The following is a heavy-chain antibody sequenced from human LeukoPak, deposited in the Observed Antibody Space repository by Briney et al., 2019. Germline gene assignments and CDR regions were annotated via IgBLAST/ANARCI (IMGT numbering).Heavy chain of an antibody. CDR2: INTNTGNP. V-gene: IGHV7-4-1*02. CDR3: ARDVIRDSSSYVHGS. J-gene: IGHJ5*02. CDR1: GYTFTSYA. Sequence: ASVKVSCKASGYTFTSYAMNWVRQAPGQGLEWMGWINTNTGNPTYAQGFTGRFVFSLDTSVSTAYLQISSLKAEDTALYYCARDVIRDSSSYVHGSWGQGTLVTVSS. D-gene: IGHD6-13*01.